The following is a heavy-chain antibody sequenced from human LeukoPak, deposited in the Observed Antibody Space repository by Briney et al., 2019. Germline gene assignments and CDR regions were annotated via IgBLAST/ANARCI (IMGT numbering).Heavy chain of an antibody. J-gene: IGHJ4*02. CDR3: ARGSGWYVQIDY. V-gene: IGHV4-61*08. D-gene: IGHD6-19*01. CDR2: IYYSGST. CDR1: GGSISSGGYY. Sequence: SETLSLTCTVSGGSISSGGYYWSWIRQHPGKGLEWIGYIYYSGSTNYNPSLKSRVTISVDTSKNQFSLKLSSVTAADTAVYYCARGSGWYVQIDYWGQGTLVTVSS.